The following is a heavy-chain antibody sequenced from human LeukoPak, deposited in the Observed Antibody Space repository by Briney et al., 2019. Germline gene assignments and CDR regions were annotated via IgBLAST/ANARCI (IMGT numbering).Heavy chain of an antibody. CDR1: GFTFSDAW. D-gene: IGHD3-16*01. J-gene: IGHJ4*02. CDR2: IKRTTDGGTT. CDR3: ATKGPWGYEVNY. V-gene: IGHV3-15*01. Sequence: GGSLRLSCAASGFTFSDAWMTWVRQAPGKGLEGVGLIKRTTDGGTTDYAAPVKGRFTISRDDSKNTLYLQMNSLQTEDTAVYYCATKGPWGYEVNYWGQGTLVNVSS.